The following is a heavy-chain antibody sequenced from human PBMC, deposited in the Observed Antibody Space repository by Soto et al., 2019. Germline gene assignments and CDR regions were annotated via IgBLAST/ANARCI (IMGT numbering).Heavy chain of an antibody. CDR2: ISYNGRNK. CDR1: GFTFSFYA. J-gene: IGHJ4*02. CDR3: ARQAKIGDRSQFYFDS. Sequence: GGSLRLSCAASGFTFSFYAMHWVRQAPGKGLEWVAVISYNGRNKHYVDSVKGRFTISRDNSQDTLFLQMDSLRPDDTAVYYCARQAKIGDRSQFYFDSWGQGTLVTVSS. D-gene: IGHD3-16*01. V-gene: IGHV3-30*04.